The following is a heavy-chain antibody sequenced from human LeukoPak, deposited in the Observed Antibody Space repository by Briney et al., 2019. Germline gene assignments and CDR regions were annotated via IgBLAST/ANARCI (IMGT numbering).Heavy chain of an antibody. D-gene: IGHD2-21*02. CDR1: GYTLTDYY. CDR3: ARHCGGDCYFDY. CDR2: INPNSGGT. Sequence: GASVKVSCKASGYTLTDYYMHWVRQAPGQGLEWMGRINPNSGGTNYAQKFQGRVTMTRDTSISTAYMELSRLRSDDTAVYYCARHCGGDCYFDYRGQGTLVTVSS. V-gene: IGHV1-2*06. J-gene: IGHJ4*02.